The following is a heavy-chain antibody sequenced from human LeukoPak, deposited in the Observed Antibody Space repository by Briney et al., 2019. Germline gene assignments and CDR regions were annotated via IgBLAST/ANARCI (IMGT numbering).Heavy chain of an antibody. CDR2: IYSGGTT. CDR3: ARVKVGITYWFDP. J-gene: IGHJ5*02. V-gene: IGHV3-66*01. Sequence: GGSLRLSCAASGFIVNYNYMSWVRQAPGKGLEWVSVIYSGGTTYYADSVKGRFTISRDNSKNMVYLQMKSLRVEDTAVYYCARVKVGITYWFDPWGQGTLVTVSS. D-gene: IGHD1-26*01. CDR1: GFIVNYNY.